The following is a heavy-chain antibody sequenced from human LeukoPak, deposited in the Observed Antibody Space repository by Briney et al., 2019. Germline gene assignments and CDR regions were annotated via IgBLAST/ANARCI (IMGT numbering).Heavy chain of an antibody. D-gene: IGHD2-2*01. CDR1: GYTFTGYY. CDR3: ARGPRRYCSSTSCSHFDP. J-gene: IGHJ5*02. Sequence: ASVKVSCTASGYTFTGYYMHWVRQAPGQGLEWMGWINPNSGGTNYARKFQGRVTMTRDTSISTGYMELSRLRSDDTAVYYCARGPRRYCSSTSCSHFDPWGQGTLVTVSS. V-gene: IGHV1-2*02. CDR2: INPNSGGT.